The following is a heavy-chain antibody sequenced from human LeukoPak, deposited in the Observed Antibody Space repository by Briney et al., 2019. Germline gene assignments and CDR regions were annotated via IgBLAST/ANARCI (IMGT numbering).Heavy chain of an antibody. D-gene: IGHD2/OR15-2a*01. J-gene: IGHJ3*02. V-gene: IGHV4-38-2*01. CDR1: GYSISSGYY. CDR2: IYHSGST. CDR3: ARRWATKLSIFAFDM. Sequence: PSETLSLTCAVSGYSISSGYYWGWIRQPPGNGLEWIGSIYHSGSTYYNPSLKSRVTISVDTSKNQFSLKLRSVTAADRAVYYCARRWATKLSIFAFDMWGQGTMVTLSS.